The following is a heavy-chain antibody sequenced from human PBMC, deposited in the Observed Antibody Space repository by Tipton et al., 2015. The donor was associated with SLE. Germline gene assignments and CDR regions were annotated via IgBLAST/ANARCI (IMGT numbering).Heavy chain of an antibody. J-gene: IGHJ6*03. CDR1: GFTFSSYG. V-gene: IGHV3-21*01. CDR2: ISSSSSYI. CDR3: ARGITGRYYYYMDV. D-gene: IGHD1-14*01. Sequence: SLRLSCAASGFTFSSYGMHWVRQAPGKGLEWVSSISSSSSYIYYADSVKGRFTISRDNAKNSLYLQMNSLRAEDTAVYYCARGITGRYYYYMDVWGKGTTVTVSS.